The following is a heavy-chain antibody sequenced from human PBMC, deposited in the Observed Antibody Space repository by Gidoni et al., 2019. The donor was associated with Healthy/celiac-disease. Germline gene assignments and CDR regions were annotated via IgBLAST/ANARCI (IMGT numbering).Heavy chain of an antibody. D-gene: IGHD5-18*01. CDR1: GGTFSSYA. J-gene: IGHJ4*02. CDR2: IIPIVGTA. CDR3: AREVYSYGPLDY. Sequence: QVPLVQSGAEVKTPGSSVKVSCKASGGTFSSYAISWVRQAPGQGLEWMGGIIPIVGTANYAQKFQGRVTITADKSTSTAYMELSSLRSEDTAVYYCAREVYSYGPLDYWGQGTLVTVSS. V-gene: IGHV1-69*06.